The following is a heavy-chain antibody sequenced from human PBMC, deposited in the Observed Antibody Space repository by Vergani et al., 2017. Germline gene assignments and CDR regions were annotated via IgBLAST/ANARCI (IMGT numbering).Heavy chain of an antibody. D-gene: IGHD3-10*01. CDR1: GFTFSSYD. CDR2: IGTAGDT. J-gene: IGHJ3*02. V-gene: IGHV3-13*01. Sequence: EVQLVESGGGLVKPGGSLRLSCAASGFTFSSYDMHWVRQATGKGLEWVSAIGTAGDTYYPGSVKCRFTISRENAKNSLYLQMNSLRAGDTAVYYCARVGFGELSYAFDIWGQGTMVTVSS. CDR3: ARVGFGELSYAFDI.